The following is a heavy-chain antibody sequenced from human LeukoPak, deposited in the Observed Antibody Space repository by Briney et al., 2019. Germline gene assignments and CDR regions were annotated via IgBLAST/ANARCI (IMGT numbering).Heavy chain of an antibody. V-gene: IGHV3-23*01. CDR3: AKDCGTSCYSWFDP. CDR2: ISGSGGST. CDR1: GFTFSSYA. Sequence: PGGSLRLSCAASGFTFSSYAMSWVRQAPGEGLEWFSAISGSGGSTYYADCVKGRFTISRDNSKNTLYLQMNSLRAEDTAVYYCAKDCGTSCYSWFDPWGQGTLVRVSS. J-gene: IGHJ5*02. D-gene: IGHD2-2*02.